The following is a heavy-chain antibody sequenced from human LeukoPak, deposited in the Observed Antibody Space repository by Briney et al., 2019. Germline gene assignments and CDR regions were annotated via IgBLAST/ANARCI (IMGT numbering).Heavy chain of an antibody. J-gene: IGHJ4*02. CDR3: AKDADIVVVPADYFDY. CDR2: ISGSGGST. Sequence: GGSLRLCCAASGFTFSSYAMSWVRQAPGKGLEWVSAISGSGGSTYYADSVKGRFTISRDNSKNTLYLQMNSLRAEDTAVYYCAKDADIVVVPADYFDYWGQGTLVTASS. CDR1: GFTFSSYA. D-gene: IGHD2-2*01. V-gene: IGHV3-23*01.